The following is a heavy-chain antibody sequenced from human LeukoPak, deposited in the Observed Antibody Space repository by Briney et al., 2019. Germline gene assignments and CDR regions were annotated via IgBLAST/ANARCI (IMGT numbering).Heavy chain of an antibody. Sequence: PGRSLRLSCAASGFTFSSYGMHWVRQAPGKGLEWVAVISYDGSNKYYADSVKGRFTISRDNSKNTLYLQMNSLRAEDTAVYYCARFDSSGYCFDYWGQGTLVTVSS. D-gene: IGHD3-22*01. V-gene: IGHV3-30*19. CDR2: ISYDGSNK. CDR1: GFTFSSYG. CDR3: ARFDSSGYCFDY. J-gene: IGHJ4*02.